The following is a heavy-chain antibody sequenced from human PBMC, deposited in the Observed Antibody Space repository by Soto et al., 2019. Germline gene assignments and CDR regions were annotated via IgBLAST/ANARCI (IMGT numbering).Heavy chain of an antibody. V-gene: IGHV4-4*02. CDR1: GGYLISSNL. CDR3: ARFPYYDSSGYYKIFDY. Sequence: SETMSVTCAVSGGYLISSNLWSWVNQPPGKGLEWIGEIYHSGSTNYNPSLKSRVTISVDKSKNQFSLKLSSVTAADTAVYYCARFPYYDSSGYYKIFDYWGQGTLVTVSS. D-gene: IGHD3-22*01. J-gene: IGHJ4*02. CDR2: IYHSGST.